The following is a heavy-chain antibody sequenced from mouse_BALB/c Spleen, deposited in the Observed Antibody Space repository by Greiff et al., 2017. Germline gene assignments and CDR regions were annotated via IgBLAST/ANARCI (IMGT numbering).Heavy chain of an antibody. CDR3: ATQALLAQVVAYWCFDY. V-gene: IGHV5-12-2*01. D-gene: IGHD3-2*02. Sequence: EVQLVESGGGLVQPGGSLKLSCAASGFTFSSYTMSWVRQTPEKRLEWVAYISNGGGRTYYPDTVKGRFTISRDNAKNTLYLQMSSRKSEDTGIYYCATQALLAQVVAYWCFDYWGEGTPVTVSA. CDR1: GFTFSSYT. CDR2: ISNGGGRT. J-gene: IGHJ1*01.